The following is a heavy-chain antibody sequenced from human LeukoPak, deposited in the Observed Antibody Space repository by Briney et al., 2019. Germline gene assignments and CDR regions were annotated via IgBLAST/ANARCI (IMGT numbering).Heavy chain of an antibody. Sequence: ASVKVSCKASGYTFTSYYMHWVRQAPGQGLEWMGIINPSGGSTSYAQKFQGRVTMTRDTSTSTVYMELNSLRSEDTAVYYCAGNSGSYLGGFDYWGQGTLVTVSS. V-gene: IGHV1-46*01. CDR2: INPSGGST. D-gene: IGHD1-26*01. CDR3: AGNSGSYLGGFDY. CDR1: GYTFTSYY. J-gene: IGHJ4*02.